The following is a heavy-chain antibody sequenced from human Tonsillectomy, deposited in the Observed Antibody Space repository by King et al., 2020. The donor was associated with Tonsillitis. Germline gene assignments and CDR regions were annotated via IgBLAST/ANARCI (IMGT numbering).Heavy chain of an antibody. Sequence: QVQLVESGAEVKKPGSSVKVSCKASGGTFSSIFRDYAISWVRQAPGQGLEWMGGIIPTFGTTHYAQKFQGRVTLTADESTSTAYMELSSLRSEDTALYYCARDPDDSGRDYWGQGTLVTVFS. D-gene: IGHD3-3*01. CDR2: IIPTFGTT. J-gene: IGHJ4*02. V-gene: IGHV1-69*01. CDR1: GGTFSSIFRDYA. CDR3: ARDPDDSGRDY.